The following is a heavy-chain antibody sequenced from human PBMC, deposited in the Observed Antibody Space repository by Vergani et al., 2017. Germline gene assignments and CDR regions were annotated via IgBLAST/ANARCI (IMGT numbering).Heavy chain of an antibody. CDR3: AREGLHDDVWSGDYTPYYFYD. CDR1: GYTFTSYG. Sequence: QVQLVQSGAEVKKPGSSVKVSCKASGYTFTSYGISWVRQAPGQGLEWMGWISAYNGNTNYAQKLQGRVTMTTDTSTSTAYMELRSLRSDDTAVYYCAREGLHDDVWSGDYTPYYFYDWGQGILVTVSA. D-gene: IGHD3-3*01. V-gene: IGHV1-18*01. J-gene: IGHJ4*02. CDR2: ISAYNGNT.